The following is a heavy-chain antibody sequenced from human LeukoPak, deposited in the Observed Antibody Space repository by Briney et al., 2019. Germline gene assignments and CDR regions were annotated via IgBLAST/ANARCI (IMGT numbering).Heavy chain of an antibody. CDR2: ISASGSGT. Sequence: QSGGSLRLSCAASGFTFSNYAMSWVRQAPGKGLEWVSAISASGSGTYYADSVRGRFTISRDNSKNTLYLEMSSLRAEDTAVYYCAKELGLTLPFDCWGQGTLVTVSS. J-gene: IGHJ4*02. V-gene: IGHV3-23*01. D-gene: IGHD3-16*01. CDR1: GFTFSNYA. CDR3: AKELGLTLPFDC.